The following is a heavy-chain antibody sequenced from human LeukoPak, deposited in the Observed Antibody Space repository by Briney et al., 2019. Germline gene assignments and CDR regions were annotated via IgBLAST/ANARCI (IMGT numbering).Heavy chain of an antibody. V-gene: IGHV3-7*04. J-gene: IGHJ6*02. CDR2: IRHDGRDS. Sequence: GGSLRLSCAVSGFTFSNYWMNWVRQAPGKGPEWVANIRHDGRDSSYVDSVKGRFTISRDNPKNSVFLQLNSLRAEDTAVYYCARDFSASGGLDVWGQGTTSPSP. CDR1: GFTFSNYW. CDR3: ARDFSASGGLDV. D-gene: IGHD1-26*01.